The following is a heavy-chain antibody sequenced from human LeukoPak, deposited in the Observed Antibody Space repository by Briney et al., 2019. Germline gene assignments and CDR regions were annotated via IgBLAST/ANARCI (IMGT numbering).Heavy chain of an antibody. CDR3: ARGLDIVVVVAATRAFEYYFDY. V-gene: IGHV3-33*05. CDR1: GFPFSSYG. CDR2: LVYDERS. Sequence: PGGSLRLSCAASGFPFSSYGMHWVRQAPGKGLEWVARLVYDERSDYANSVKGRFSISRDNSKKTLLLDMSDLRVEDTAGYCCARGLDIVVVVAATRAFEYYFDYWGQGNPGTLSS. D-gene: IGHD2-15*01. J-gene: IGHJ4*02.